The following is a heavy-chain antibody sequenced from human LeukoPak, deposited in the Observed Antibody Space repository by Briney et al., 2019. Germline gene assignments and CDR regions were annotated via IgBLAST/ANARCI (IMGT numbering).Heavy chain of an antibody. V-gene: IGHV3-48*01. CDR3: ARKGLAVAAGLDY. D-gene: IGHD6-19*01. Sequence: GGSLRLSCAASGFTFSSYSMNWVRQAPGKGLEWVSYISSSGSTIYYADSVKGRFTISRDNANNSLYLQMNSLRAEDTAIYFCARKGLAVAAGLDYWAREPWSPSPQ. J-gene: IGHJ4*02. CDR1: GFTFSSYS. CDR2: ISSSGSTI.